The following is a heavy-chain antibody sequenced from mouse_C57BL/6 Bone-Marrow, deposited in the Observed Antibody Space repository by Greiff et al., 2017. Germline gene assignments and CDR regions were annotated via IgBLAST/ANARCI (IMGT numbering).Heavy chain of an antibody. CDR3: ARTGLRQCYAMDY. J-gene: IGHJ4*01. V-gene: IGHV1-4*01. CDR2: INPSSGYT. CDR1: GYTFTSYT. D-gene: IGHD2-4*01. Sequence: VQLVESGAELARPGASVKMSCKASGYTFTSYTMHWVKQRPGQGLEWIGYINPSSGYTKYNQKFKDKATLTADKSSSTAYMQLSSLTSEDSAVYYCARTGLRQCYAMDYWGQGTSVTVSS.